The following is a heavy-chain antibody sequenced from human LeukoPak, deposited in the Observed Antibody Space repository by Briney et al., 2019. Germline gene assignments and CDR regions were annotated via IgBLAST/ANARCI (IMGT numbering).Heavy chain of an antibody. CDR1: DGSISTYY. V-gene: IGHV4-59*01. D-gene: IGHD2/OR15-2a*01. CDR2: IYYSGST. CDR3: ARGATSLSYFDS. J-gene: IGHJ4*02. Sequence: SETLSLTCTVSDGSISTYYWSWIRQPPGKGLEWIGYIYYSGSTNYNPSLKSRVTISVDTSKNQFSLKLTSVTAADTAVYYCARGATSLSYFDSRGQGTLVTVSS.